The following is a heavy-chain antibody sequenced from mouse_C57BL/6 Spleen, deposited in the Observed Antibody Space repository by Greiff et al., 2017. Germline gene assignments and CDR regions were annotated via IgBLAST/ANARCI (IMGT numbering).Heavy chain of an antibody. J-gene: IGHJ2*01. V-gene: IGHV7-3*01. CDR1: GFTFTDYY. CDR2: IRNKANGYTT. CDR3: ARSSTVVAKGYFDY. Sequence: EVHLVESGGGLVQPGGSLSLSCAASGFTFTDYYMSWVRQPPGKALEWLGFIRNKANGYTTEYSASVKGRFTISRDNSQSILYLQMNALRAEDSATYYCARSSTVVAKGYFDYWGQGTTLTVSS. D-gene: IGHD1-1*01.